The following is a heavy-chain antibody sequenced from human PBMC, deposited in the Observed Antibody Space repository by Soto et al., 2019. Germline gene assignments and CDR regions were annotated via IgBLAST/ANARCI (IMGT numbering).Heavy chain of an antibody. Sequence: QVQLQESGSGLVKPSETLSLTCTVSGGSISSYYWSWIRQPPGKGLEWIGYIYYSGSTNYNPSLKSRVTIAVDTSKNQFSLKLSSVTAADTAVYYCARDYHRRTGNWFDPWGQGTLVTVSS. V-gene: IGHV4-59*01. CDR1: GGSISSYY. CDR3: ARDYHRRTGNWFDP. CDR2: IYYSGST. J-gene: IGHJ5*02. D-gene: IGHD3-16*02.